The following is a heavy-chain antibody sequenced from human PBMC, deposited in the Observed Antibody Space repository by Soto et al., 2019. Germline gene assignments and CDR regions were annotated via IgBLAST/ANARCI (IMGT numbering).Heavy chain of an antibody. D-gene: IGHD3-22*01. Sequence: GESLKISCKGSGYSFAGYWITWVRQKPGKGFEWMGRIDPSDSQTYYSPSFRGHVTISVTKSITTVFLQWSSLRASDTAMYYCARQIYDSDTGPNFQYYFDSWGQGTPVTVS. CDR2: IDPSDSQT. V-gene: IGHV5-10-1*01. J-gene: IGHJ4*02. CDR3: ARQIYDSDTGPNFQYYFDS. CDR1: GYSFAGYW.